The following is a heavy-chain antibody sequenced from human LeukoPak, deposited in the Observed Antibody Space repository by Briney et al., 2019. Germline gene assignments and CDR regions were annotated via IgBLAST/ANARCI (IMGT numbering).Heavy chain of an antibody. CDR1: GGSISSDDYY. D-gene: IGHD4-17*01. V-gene: IGHV4-61*08. CDR3: ATLLRSRIDY. Sequence: SETLSLTCTVSGGSISSDDYYWNWIRQPPGKGLEWIGYIYYSGFAYYNPSLKSRVTISVDTSKNQFSLKLSSVTAADTAVYYCATLLRSRIDYWGQGTLVTVSS. J-gene: IGHJ4*02. CDR2: IYYSGFA.